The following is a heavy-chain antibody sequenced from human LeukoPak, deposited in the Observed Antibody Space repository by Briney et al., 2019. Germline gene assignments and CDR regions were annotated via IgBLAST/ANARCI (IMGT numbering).Heavy chain of an antibody. CDR2: MYNSGST. D-gene: IGHD4-17*01. V-gene: IGHV4-59*01. CDR3: ARGIESYGDYDY. Sequence: SETLSLTCTVSGGSISGSYWSWIRQPPGKGLEWIAYMYNSGSTNYNPSLKSRVTISIDTSKNQFSLKLSSLTAADTAIYYCARGIESYGDYDYWGQGILVTVSS. CDR1: GGSISGSY. J-gene: IGHJ4*02.